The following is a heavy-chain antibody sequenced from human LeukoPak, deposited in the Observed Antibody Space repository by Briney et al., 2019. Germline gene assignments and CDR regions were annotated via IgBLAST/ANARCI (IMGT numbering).Heavy chain of an antibody. Sequence: GASVKVSCKASGYTFTSYAMHWVRQAPGQRLEWMGWINAGNGNTKYSQKFQGRVTITRDTSASTAYMELSSLRSEDTAVYYCARGRHYYDSSGSLYYFDYWGQGTLVTVSS. V-gene: IGHV1-3*01. J-gene: IGHJ4*02. D-gene: IGHD3-22*01. CDR1: GYTFTSYA. CDR3: ARGRHYYDSSGSLYYFDY. CDR2: INAGNGNT.